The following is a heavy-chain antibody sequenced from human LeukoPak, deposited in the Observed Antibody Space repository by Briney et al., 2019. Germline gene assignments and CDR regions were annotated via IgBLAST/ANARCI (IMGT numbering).Heavy chain of an antibody. CDR1: GFTFGSYG. CDR2: LSASDGST. CDR3: AKNIGGFDY. Sequence: GRSLRLSCAASGFTFGSYGMTWVRQAPGRGLEWVSGLSASDGSTYYADSVKGRFTISRDNSKNTLYLQMNSLRAEDTAVYYCAKNIGGFDYWGQGTLVTVSS. J-gene: IGHJ4*02. D-gene: IGHD2/OR15-2a*01. V-gene: IGHV3-23*01.